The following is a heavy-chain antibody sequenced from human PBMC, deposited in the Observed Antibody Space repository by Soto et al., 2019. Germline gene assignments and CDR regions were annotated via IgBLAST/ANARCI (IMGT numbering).Heavy chain of an antibody. CDR1: GFTFSTYS. V-gene: IGHV3-21*01. D-gene: IGHD4-4*01. CDR3: AREGINNYNEYYFDS. Sequence: GGSLRLSCAASGFTFSTYSMNWVRQAPGKGLEWVSSISGSGNYTHYADFLRGRFTISRDNAKTSLYLQMNSPRAEDTAVYYCAREGINNYNEYYFDSWGQGTVVTVSS. CDR2: ISGSGNYT. J-gene: IGHJ4*02.